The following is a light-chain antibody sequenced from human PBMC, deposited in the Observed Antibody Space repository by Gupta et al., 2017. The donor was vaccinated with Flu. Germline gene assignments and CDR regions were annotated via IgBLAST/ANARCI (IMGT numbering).Light chain of an antibody. CDR3: SSYTSGSTCVVA. CDR2: DVS. Sequence: ISCTGTTSDVGGYNSVSWSHQRPATAPKLMIYDVSNRHSGSANRFSGSTSGNTASLTISGLQAEDEDDYYCSSYTSGSTCVVAFGGGTKLTVL. V-gene: IGLV2-14*04. J-gene: IGLJ2*01. CDR1: TSDVGGYNS.